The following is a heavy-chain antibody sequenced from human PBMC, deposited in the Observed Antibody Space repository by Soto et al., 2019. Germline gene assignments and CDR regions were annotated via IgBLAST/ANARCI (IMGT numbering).Heavy chain of an antibody. J-gene: IGHJ5*02. Sequence: PSETLSLTCTVSGGSINNYYWSWIRQPPGKVLEWIGYIYDSGSTNYNPSLKSRVTMSVDTSKNQFSLNLSSVTAADTAVYYCAREHGFSYGLNYFDPWGQGTLVT. V-gene: IGHV4-59*01. D-gene: IGHD5-18*01. CDR2: IYDSGST. CDR1: GGSINNYY. CDR3: AREHGFSYGLNYFDP.